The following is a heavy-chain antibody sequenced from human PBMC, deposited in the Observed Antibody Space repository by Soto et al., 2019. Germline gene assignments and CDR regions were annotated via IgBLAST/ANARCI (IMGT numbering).Heavy chain of an antibody. CDR3: ARGMYRAFDY. Sequence: GGSLRLSCAASEFSVSSNYLSWVRQAPGKGLEWLSGIYSGGATYYTDSVAGRFTISRDNSKNTVYLQMNSLRVDDTAVYYCARGMYRAFDYWGQGTVVTVSS. J-gene: IGHJ4*02. D-gene: IGHD1-1*01. CDR2: IYSGGAT. CDR1: EFSVSSNY. V-gene: IGHV3-53*01.